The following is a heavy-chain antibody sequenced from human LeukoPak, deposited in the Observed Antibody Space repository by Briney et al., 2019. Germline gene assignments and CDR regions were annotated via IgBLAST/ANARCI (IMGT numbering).Heavy chain of an antibody. D-gene: IGHD2-2*01. V-gene: IGHV1-46*01. CDR2: INPSGGST. CDR1: GYTFTSYY. CDR3: ARDVGYCSSTSCYANWFDP. Sequence: ASVKVSCKASGYTFTSYYMHWVRQAPGQGLEWMGIINPSGGSTSYAQKFQGRVTMTRDTSTSTVYMELSRLRSEDTAVYYCARDVGYCSSTSCYANWFDPWGQGTLVTVSS. J-gene: IGHJ5*02.